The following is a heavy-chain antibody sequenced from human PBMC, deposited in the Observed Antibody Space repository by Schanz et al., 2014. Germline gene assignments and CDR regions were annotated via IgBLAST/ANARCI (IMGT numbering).Heavy chain of an antibody. CDR2: ISGSGAGT. V-gene: IGHV3-23*04. D-gene: IGHD2-2*01. CDR3: VKEGTVVSGYPRDH. J-gene: IGHJ4*02. CDR1: GFTVSTNY. Sequence: EVQLVESGGGLIHPGGSLRLSCAVSGFTVSTNYMTWVRQAPGKGLECVSAISGSGAGTYYADSVKGRFTFSRDNSKNPLYLQMSSLRAEDTAVYYCVKEGTVVSGYPRDHWGQGTLVTVSS.